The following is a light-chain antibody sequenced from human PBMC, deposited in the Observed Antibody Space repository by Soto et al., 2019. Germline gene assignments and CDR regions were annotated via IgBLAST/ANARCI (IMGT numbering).Light chain of an antibody. CDR1: QSVSSSY. Sequence: EVVLTQSPGTLSLSPVERATLSCMASQSVSSSYLAWYQQKPGQAPRLLIYGASTRATGIPVRFSGSGSGTEFTLTISSLQSEDFAVYYCQQYDKWPPTFGQGTKVDIK. J-gene: IGKJ1*01. CDR2: GAS. V-gene: IGKV3-15*01. CDR3: QQYDKWPPT.